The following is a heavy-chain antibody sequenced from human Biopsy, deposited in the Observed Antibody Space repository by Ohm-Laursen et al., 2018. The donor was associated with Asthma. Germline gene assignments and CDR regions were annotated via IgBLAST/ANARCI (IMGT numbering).Heavy chain of an antibody. V-gene: IGHV3-23*01. D-gene: IGHD1-14*01. CDR1: GFTFSSSA. CDR2: ITGSGGTT. J-gene: IGHJ4*02. CDR3: ARDGPELPTELDY. Sequence: SLRLSCAASGFTFSSSAMSWVRQAPGKGLERVSAITGSGGTTYYADSVKGRFTISRDNSKNTLYLQMNSLRAEDTAVYYCARDGPELPTELDYWGPGTLVTVSS.